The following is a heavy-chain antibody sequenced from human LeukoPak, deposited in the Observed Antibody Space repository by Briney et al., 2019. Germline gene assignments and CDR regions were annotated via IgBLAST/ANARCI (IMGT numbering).Heavy chain of an antibody. V-gene: IGHV4-34*01. CDR1: GGSFNAYYYY. Sequence: SETLSLTCAVYGGSFNAYYYYWSWIRQPPGKGLEWIGESRHSGSTDYNPSLKSRVSISVDTSKNQFSLRLSSVTAADTAVYYCARGVDKSATFYYYYYIDVWGKGTTVTVSS. J-gene: IGHJ6*03. CDR3: ARGVDKSATFYYYYYIDV. D-gene: IGHD1-1*01. CDR2: SRHSGST.